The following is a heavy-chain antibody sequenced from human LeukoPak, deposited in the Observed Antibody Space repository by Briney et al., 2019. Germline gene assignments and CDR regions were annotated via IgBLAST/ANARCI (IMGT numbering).Heavy chain of an antibody. J-gene: IGHJ4*02. V-gene: IGHV4-4*09. D-gene: IGHD6-13*01. Sequence: PSETLSLTCTVSGVSISSYYWSWIRQPPGKGLEWIGYIYPSGSTSYNPSLKSRVPTSVDTSKNQFSLKVNSVTAADTAVYYCARHVEAAAGTWPDHWGQGTLVTVSS. CDR3: ARHVEAAAGTWPDH. CDR1: GVSISSYY. CDR2: IYPSGST.